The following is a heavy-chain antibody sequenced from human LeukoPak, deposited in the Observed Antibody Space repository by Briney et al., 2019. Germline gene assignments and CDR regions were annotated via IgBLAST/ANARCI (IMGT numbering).Heavy chain of an antibody. J-gene: IGHJ5*02. CDR1: GGSLTGYF. Sequence: SETLSLTCTVSGGSLTGYFWSWIRQPPGKGLEWIGYIYYSGSTNYNPSLKSRVTVSVDTSKNQFSLKLSSVTAADTAVYYCAREEVAASWFDPWGQGTLVTVSS. D-gene: IGHD2-15*01. V-gene: IGHV4-59*01. CDR2: IYYSGST. CDR3: AREEVAASWFDP.